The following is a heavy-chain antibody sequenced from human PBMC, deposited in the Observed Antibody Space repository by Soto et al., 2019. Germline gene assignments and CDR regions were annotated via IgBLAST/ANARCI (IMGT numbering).Heavy chain of an antibody. CDR2: ISHDGSNK. Sequence: QVQLVESGGGVVQPGRSLRLSCAASGFTFSSYGMHWVRQAPGKGLEWVAVISHDGSNKYYGDSVKGRFTISRDNSKNTLYLQMDSLRAEDTAVYYCATRGFTGQFDDWGQGTLVFVSS. CDR3: ATRGFTGQFDD. V-gene: IGHV3-30*03. D-gene: IGHD3-16*01. J-gene: IGHJ4*02. CDR1: GFTFSSYG.